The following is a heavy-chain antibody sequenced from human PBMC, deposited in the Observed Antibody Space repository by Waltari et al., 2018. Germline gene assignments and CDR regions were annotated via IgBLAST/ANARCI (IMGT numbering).Heavy chain of an antibody. CDR2: IRSKAYGETT. D-gene: IGHD4-17*01. Sequence: DVQLAESGGGLVQPGRSLRLSCTTAGFTCVGYPRNWVRQAPGQGLEWVGFIRSKAYGETTDYAASVRGRFTISRDDSKSIAYLQMNSLKTEDTAIYFCARDLMYGEHPLFDRWGQGTLVTVSS. V-gene: IGHV3-49*04. J-gene: IGHJ5*02. CDR3: ARDLMYGEHPLFDR. CDR1: GFTCVGYP.